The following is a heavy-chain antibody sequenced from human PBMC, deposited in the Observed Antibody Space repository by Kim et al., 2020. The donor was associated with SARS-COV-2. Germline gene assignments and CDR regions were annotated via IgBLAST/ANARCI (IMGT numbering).Heavy chain of an antibody. CDR3: ARNFGSATMIGDV. CDR2: IRSDESKR. Sequence: GGSLRLSCTASGFTFSPFAMHWVRQAPGKGLEWVAVIRSDESKRYYADSVKDRFTISRDNSKNTLYLQMNSLRAEDTAIYYCARNFGSATMIGDVWGLGTMVTVSS. D-gene: IGHD3-10*01. J-gene: IGHJ3*01. V-gene: IGHV3-33*01. CDR1: GFTFSPFA.